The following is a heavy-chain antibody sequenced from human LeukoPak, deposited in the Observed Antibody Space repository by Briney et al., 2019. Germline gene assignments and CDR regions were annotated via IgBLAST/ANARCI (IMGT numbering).Heavy chain of an antibody. Sequence: PGGSLRLSCAASGFNFRTYGMHWVRQAPGKGLEWVAVISYDGSNKYYADSVKGRFTISRDNSKNTLYPQMNSLRAEDTAVYYCAREPDGDYGRYAFDIWGQGTMVTVSS. V-gene: IGHV3-30*19. CDR1: GFNFRTYG. D-gene: IGHD4-17*01. CDR3: AREPDGDYGRYAFDI. J-gene: IGHJ3*02. CDR2: ISYDGSNK.